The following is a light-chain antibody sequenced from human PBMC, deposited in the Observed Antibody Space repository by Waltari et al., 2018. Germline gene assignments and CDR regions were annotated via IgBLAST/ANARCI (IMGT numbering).Light chain of an antibody. CDR1: NSDVGGYKY. V-gene: IGLV2-11*01. J-gene: IGLJ2*01. CDR3: CSYAGSYTTSVV. Sequence: QSALTQPRSVSGSPGQSVTIACTGTNSDVGGYKYVSWYQHHPGKAPKLMIYDVGRRPVGVPDRFSGSKSGNTASLTISGRQAEDEGDYYCCSYAGSYTTSVVFGGGTRLTVL. CDR2: DVG.